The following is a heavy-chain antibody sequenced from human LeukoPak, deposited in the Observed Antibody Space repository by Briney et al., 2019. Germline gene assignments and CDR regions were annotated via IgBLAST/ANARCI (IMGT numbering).Heavy chain of an antibody. CDR2: IYYSGST. CDR1: GGSISSYY. CDR3: ARDLGLHYYGMDV. J-gene: IGHJ6*02. Sequence: PSETLSLTCTVSGGSISSYYWSWIRQPPGKGLEWIGYIYYSGSTNYNPSLKSRVTISVDTSKNQFSLKLSSVTAADTAVYYCARDLGLHYYGMDVWGQGTTVTVSS. V-gene: IGHV4-59*12.